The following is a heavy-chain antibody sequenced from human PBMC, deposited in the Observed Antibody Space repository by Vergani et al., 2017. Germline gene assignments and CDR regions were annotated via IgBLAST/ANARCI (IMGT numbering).Heavy chain of an antibody. V-gene: IGHV3-11*04. D-gene: IGHD3-10*01. CDR2: ISSSGSTL. CDR3: ASWYGSGSYYPPSRWFDP. Sequence: QVQLVESGGGLVKPGGSLRLSCAASGFTFSDYYMSWIRPAPGKGLGWVSYISSSGSTLYYADSVKGRFTISRDNAKSSLYLQMNSLRAEDTAVYYCASWYGSGSYYPPSRWFDPWGQGTLVTVSS. J-gene: IGHJ5*02. CDR1: GFTFSDYY.